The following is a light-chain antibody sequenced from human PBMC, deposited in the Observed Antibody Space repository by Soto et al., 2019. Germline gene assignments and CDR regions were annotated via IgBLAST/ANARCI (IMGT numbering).Light chain of an antibody. CDR3: QQYNNWPPIT. CDR1: QSVRSK. J-gene: IGKJ5*01. Sequence: DIVMTQSPATLSVSPGETATLSCRASQSVRSKLAWYQQKPGQAPRLPIYDASTRATGIPARFSGSGSGTEFTLTISSLQSEDLAVYYCQQYNNWPPITFGQGTRLEIK. CDR2: DAS. V-gene: IGKV3-15*01.